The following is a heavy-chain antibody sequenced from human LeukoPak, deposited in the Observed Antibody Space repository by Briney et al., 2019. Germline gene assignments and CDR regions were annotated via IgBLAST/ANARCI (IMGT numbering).Heavy chain of an antibody. J-gene: IGHJ3*02. V-gene: IGHV5-51*01. CDR3: ARRRFCSSTSCYEGAFDI. CDR2: IYPGDSDT. D-gene: IGHD2-2*01. Sequence: KVSCKGSGYSFTSYWIGWVRQMPGKGLEWMGIIYPGDSDTRYSQSFQGQVTISADKSISTAYLQWGSLKASDTAMYYCARRRFCSSTSCYEGAFDIWGQGTMVTVSS. CDR1: GYSFTSYW.